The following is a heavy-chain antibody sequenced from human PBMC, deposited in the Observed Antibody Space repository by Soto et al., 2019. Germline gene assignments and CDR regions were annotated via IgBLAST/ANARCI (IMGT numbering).Heavy chain of an antibody. V-gene: IGHV4-59*01. D-gene: IGHD2-15*01. CDR2: IYDDGSA. CDR3: ARDKYCSGGSCRKNWFDP. CDR1: GGSISSSY. Sequence: SETLSLTCTVSGGSISSSYWSWIRQPPGKGLEWLAYIYDDGSANYNPSLKSRATISLDMSKNQFSLKLTSVTAADTAVYYCARDKYCSGGSCRKNWFDPWGQGTLGTVSS. J-gene: IGHJ5*02.